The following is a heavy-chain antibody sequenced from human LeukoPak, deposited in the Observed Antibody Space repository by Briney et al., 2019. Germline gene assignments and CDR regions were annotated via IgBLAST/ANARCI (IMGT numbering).Heavy chain of an antibody. CDR2: IYSGGST. Sequence: GGSLRLSCAISGFTVSANYMSWVRQAPGKGLEWVSVIYSGGSTYYADSVKGRFTISRDNSKNTLYLQMNSLRAEDTAVYYCARDWRVRGIPLDYWGQGTLVTVSS. J-gene: IGHJ4*02. D-gene: IGHD3-10*01. CDR3: ARDWRVRGIPLDY. V-gene: IGHV3-66*01. CDR1: GFTVSANY.